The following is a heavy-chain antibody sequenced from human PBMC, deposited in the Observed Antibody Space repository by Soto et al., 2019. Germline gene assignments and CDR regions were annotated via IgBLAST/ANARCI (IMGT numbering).Heavy chain of an antibody. V-gene: IGHV4-39*01. J-gene: IGHJ4*02. Sequence: SETLSLTCAVSGASISGSYYYWAGLRQSPGKGPEWIGSVFYTGFTSYTPSLESRVSVSVDTSKSQFSLKLSAVTAADTAVYYCATSQKGYNWNYFDHWGQGALVTVSS. CDR3: ATSQKGYNWNYFDH. D-gene: IGHD1-20*01. CDR2: VFYTGFT. CDR1: GASISGSYYY.